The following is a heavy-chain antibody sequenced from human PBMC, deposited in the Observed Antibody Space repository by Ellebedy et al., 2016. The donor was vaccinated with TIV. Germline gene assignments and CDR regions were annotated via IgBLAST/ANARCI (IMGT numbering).Heavy chain of an antibody. CDR3: AREFDIGQPSAFDY. CDR1: GFSFSTYT. CDR2: IRSNGRHI. Sequence: GESLKISCAASGFSFSTYTMNWVRQAPGKGLEWVSSIRSNGRHIYYADSVRARFAISRDNAGGSLWLQMTSLRAEDTALYYCAREFDIGQPSAFDYWGQGILVTVSS. D-gene: IGHD2-15*01. V-gene: IGHV3-21*01. J-gene: IGHJ4*02.